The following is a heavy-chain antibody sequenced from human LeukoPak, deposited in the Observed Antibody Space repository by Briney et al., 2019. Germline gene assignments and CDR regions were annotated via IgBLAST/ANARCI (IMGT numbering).Heavy chain of an antibody. V-gene: IGHV1-24*01. CDR3: ATKGRYFDWLSLGGDAFDI. CDR1: GYTLTELS. D-gene: IGHD3-9*01. J-gene: IGHJ3*02. CDR2: FDPEDGET. Sequence: GASVKVSCKVSGYTLTELSMHWVRQAPGKGLEWMGGFDPEDGETIYAQKFQGRVTMTEDTSTDTAYMELSSLRSEDTAVYYCATKGRYFDWLSLGGDAFDIWGQGTMVTVSS.